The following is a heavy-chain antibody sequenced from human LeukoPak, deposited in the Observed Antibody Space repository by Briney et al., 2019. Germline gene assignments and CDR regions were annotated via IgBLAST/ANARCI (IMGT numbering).Heavy chain of an antibody. Sequence: GGSLRLSCAASGFTFSSYAMSWVRQAPGKGLEWVSAISGSGGSTYYADSVKGRFTISRDNSKNTLYLQMNSLRAEDTAVYYCAKDRKGIAAAGSTTPDWFDPWGQGTLVTVSS. V-gene: IGHV3-23*01. J-gene: IGHJ5*02. CDR1: GFTFSSYA. CDR3: AKDRKGIAAAGSTTPDWFDP. CDR2: ISGSGGST. D-gene: IGHD6-13*01.